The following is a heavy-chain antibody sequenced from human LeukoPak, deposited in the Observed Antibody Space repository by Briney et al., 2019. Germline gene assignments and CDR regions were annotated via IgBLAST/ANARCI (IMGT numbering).Heavy chain of an antibody. CDR2: IYYSGST. Sequence: PSETLSLTCTVSGGSISSYYWSWVRQPPGKGLEWIGYIYYSGSTNYNPSLKSRVTISVDTSKNQFSLKLSSVTAADTAVYYCARCQFYYGSGSYYSYYMDVWGKGTTVTISS. V-gene: IGHV4-59*01. J-gene: IGHJ6*03. D-gene: IGHD3-10*01. CDR3: ARCQFYYGSGSYYSYYMDV. CDR1: GGSISSYY.